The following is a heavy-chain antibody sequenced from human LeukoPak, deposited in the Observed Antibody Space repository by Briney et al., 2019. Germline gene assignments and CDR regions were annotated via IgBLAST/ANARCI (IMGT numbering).Heavy chain of an antibody. CDR2: INPNSGGT. D-gene: IGHD4-11*01. V-gene: IGHV1-2*02. Sequence: GASVKVSCKASGYTFTSYAMNWVRQAPGQGLEWMGWINPNSGGTNYAQKFQGRVTMTRDTSISTAYMELSRLRSDDTAVYYCAREVDDYRPYNWFDPWGQGTLVTVSS. CDR1: GYTFTSYA. CDR3: AREVDDYRPYNWFDP. J-gene: IGHJ5*02.